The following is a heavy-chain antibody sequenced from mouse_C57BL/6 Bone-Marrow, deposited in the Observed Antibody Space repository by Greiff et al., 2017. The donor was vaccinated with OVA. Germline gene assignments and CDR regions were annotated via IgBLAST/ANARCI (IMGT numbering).Heavy chain of an antibody. CDR3: ARGDYFFDY. Sequence: VQLQPPGAELVKPGASVKLSCKASGYTFTSYWIQWVKQRPGQGLEWIGEIDPSDSYTNYNQKFKGKATLTVDTSSSTAYMQLSSLTSEDAAVYYCARGDYFFDYWGQGTTLTVSS. D-gene: IGHD2-13*01. J-gene: IGHJ2*01. CDR1: GYTFTSYW. CDR2: IDPSDSYT. V-gene: IGHV1-50*01.